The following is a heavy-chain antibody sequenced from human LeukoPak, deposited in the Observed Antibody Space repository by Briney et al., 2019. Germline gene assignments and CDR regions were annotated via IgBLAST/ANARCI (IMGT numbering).Heavy chain of an antibody. CDR3: ARLGVATTVDY. V-gene: IGHV1-69*13. CDR1: GGTFSSYA. D-gene: IGHD5-12*01. CDR2: IIPIFGTA. Sequence: GASVKVSCKASGGTFSSYAISWVRQAPGQGLEWMRGIIPIFGTANYAQKFQGRVTITADESTSTAYMELSSLRSEDTAVYYCARLGVATTVDYWGQGTLVTVSS. J-gene: IGHJ4*02.